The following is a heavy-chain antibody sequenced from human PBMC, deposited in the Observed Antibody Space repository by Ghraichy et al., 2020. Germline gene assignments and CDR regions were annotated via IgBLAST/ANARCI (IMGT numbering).Heavy chain of an antibody. CDR1: GGSISSYY. D-gene: IGHD6-19*01. CDR3: AREIPESIAVAGPRGAYFEC. J-gene: IGHJ4*02. CDR2: IYTSGST. V-gene: IGHV4-4*07. Sequence: SETLSLTCTVSGGSISSYYWSWIRQPAGKGLEWIGRIYTSGSTNYNPSLTSRVTMSVDTSKNQFSLKLSSVTAADTAVYYCAREIPESIAVAGPRGAYFECWGQGNLVTVSS.